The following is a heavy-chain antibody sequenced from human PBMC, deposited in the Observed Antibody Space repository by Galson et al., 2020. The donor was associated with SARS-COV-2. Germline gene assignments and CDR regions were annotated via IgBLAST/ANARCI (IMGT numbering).Heavy chain of an antibody. CDR2: ISWNSESV. V-gene: IGHV3-9*01. Sequence: SLKISCAASGFTLDDYAMYWVRQAPGKGLEWVSGISWNSESVAYADSVKGRFTLSRDNAKNSLYLQMNSLRPEDTALYYCAKDSYDVLTGYSYLDSWGQGTLVTVSS. CDR1: GFTLDDYA. CDR3: AKDSYDVLTGYSYLDS. D-gene: IGHD3-9*01. J-gene: IGHJ5*02.